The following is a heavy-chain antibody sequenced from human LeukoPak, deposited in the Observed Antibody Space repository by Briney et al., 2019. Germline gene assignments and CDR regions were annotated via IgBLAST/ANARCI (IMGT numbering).Heavy chain of an antibody. Sequence: ASVKVSCKASGYTFTSYAMHWVRQATGQGLEWMGWMNPNSGNTGYAQKFQGRVTMTRNTSISTAYMELSSLRSEDTAVYYCARGEVIYYYYYYGMDVWGQGTTVTVSS. CDR2: MNPNSGNT. CDR3: ARGEVIYYYYYYGMDV. D-gene: IGHD3-10*01. J-gene: IGHJ6*02. CDR1: GYTFTSYA. V-gene: IGHV1-8*02.